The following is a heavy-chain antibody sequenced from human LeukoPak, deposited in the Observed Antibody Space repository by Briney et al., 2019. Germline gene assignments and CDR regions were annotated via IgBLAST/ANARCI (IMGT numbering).Heavy chain of an antibody. D-gene: IGHD4-23*01. CDR2: IYYSGST. CDR1: GGSISSYY. Sequence: SETLSLTCTVSGGSISSYYWSWIRQPPGKGLEWIGYIYYSGSTNYNPSPKSRVTISVDTSKNQFSLKLSSVTAADTAVYYCARVVRLPSYFDLWGRGTLVTVSS. V-gene: IGHV4-59*08. J-gene: IGHJ2*01. CDR3: ARVVRLPSYFDL.